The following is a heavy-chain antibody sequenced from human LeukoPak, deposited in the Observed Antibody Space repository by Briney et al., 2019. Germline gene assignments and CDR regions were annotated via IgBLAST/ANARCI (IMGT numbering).Heavy chain of an antibody. V-gene: IGHV1-69*04. CDR2: IIPILGIA. CDR1: GYTFTGYY. J-gene: IGHJ4*02. Sequence: SVKVSCKASGYTFTGYYMHWVRQAPGQGLEWMGRIIPILGIANYAQKFQGRVTITADKSTSTAYMELSSLRSEDTAVYYCARDRGQYYYDSSGYTFDYWGQGTLVTVSS. D-gene: IGHD3-22*01. CDR3: ARDRGQYYYDSSGYTFDY.